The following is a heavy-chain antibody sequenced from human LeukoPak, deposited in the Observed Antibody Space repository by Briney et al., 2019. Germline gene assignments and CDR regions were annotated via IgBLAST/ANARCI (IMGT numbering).Heavy chain of an antibody. CDR3: ASLIAARRRGPSVFDY. CDR1: GGSISSVAYY. CDR2: IYYSGTT. V-gene: IGHV4-31*03. J-gene: IGHJ4*02. Sequence: PPETLSLTCTVSGGSISSVAYYWSWIRQHPGKGLEWSGYIYYSGTTYYNPSLKSRVPISVDTSKNQFSLKLSSVTAAATAVYYCASLIAARRRGPSVFDYWGQGTLVTVSS. D-gene: IGHD6-6*01.